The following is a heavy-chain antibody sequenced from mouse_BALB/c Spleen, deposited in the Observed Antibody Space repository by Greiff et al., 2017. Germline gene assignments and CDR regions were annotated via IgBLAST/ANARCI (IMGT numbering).Heavy chain of an antibody. J-gene: IGHJ4*01. V-gene: IGHV1-12*01. CDR2: IYPGNGDT. Sequence: QVQLQQPGAELVKPGASVKMSCKASGYTFTSYNMHWVKQTPGQGLEWIGAIYPGNGDTSYNQKFKGKATLTADKSSSTAYMQLSSLTSEDSAVYYCARLLLRYYAMDYWGQGTSVTVSS. D-gene: IGHD1-1*01. CDR3: ARLLLRYYAMDY. CDR1: GYTFTSYN.